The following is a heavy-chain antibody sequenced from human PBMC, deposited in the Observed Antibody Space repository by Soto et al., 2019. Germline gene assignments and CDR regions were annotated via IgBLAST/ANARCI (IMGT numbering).Heavy chain of an antibody. Sequence: SVKVSCKASGGTFSGYAISWVRQAPGQGLEWMGGIIPIFGTANYAQKFQGRVTITADKSTSTAYMELSSLRSEDTATYYCAHLPRSQCDGNSGELNDWYDPWGQGIPVTVSS. D-gene: IGHD2-15*01. CDR1: GGTFSGYA. V-gene: IGHV1-69*06. CDR2: IIPIFGTA. CDR3: AHLPRSQCDGNSGELNDWYDP. J-gene: IGHJ5*02.